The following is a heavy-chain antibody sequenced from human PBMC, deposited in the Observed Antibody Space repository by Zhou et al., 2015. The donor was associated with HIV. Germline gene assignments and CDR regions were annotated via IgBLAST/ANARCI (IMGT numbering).Heavy chain of an antibody. D-gene: IGHD3-10*01. CDR1: GGTFSSNV. Sequence: QVQLVQSGAEVKKPGSSVKVSCKVSGGTFSSNVISWVRQAPGQGLEWMGGIFPIFGSANYAQKFQGRVTITADESTSTAYLELSGLRSEDTALYYCARGTDYYGSGSYHGWFDYWGQGTLVTVSS. CDR3: ARGTDYYGSGSYHGWFDY. J-gene: IGHJ4*02. CDR2: IFPIFGSA. V-gene: IGHV1-69*01.